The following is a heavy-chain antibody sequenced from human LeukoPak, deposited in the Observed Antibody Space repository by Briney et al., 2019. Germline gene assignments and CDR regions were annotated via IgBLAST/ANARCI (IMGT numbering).Heavy chain of an antibody. D-gene: IGHD1-26*01. J-gene: IGHJ4*02. CDR3: AASPILLGATDY. Sequence: SETLSLTCTVSGGSISSSSYYWGWIRQPPGKGLEWIGSIYYSGSTYYNPSLKSRVTISVDTSKNQFSLKLSSVTAADTAVYYCAASPILLGATDYWGQGTLVTVSS. CDR2: IYYSGST. CDR1: GGSISSSSYY. V-gene: IGHV4-39*01.